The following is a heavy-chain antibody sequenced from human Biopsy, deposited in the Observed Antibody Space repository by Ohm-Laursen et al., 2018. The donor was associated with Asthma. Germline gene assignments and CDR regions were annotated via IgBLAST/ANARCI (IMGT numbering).Heavy chain of an antibody. J-gene: IGHJ4*02. CDR2: IYSGGTS. CDR1: GFAVSRDH. V-gene: IGHV3-53*01. Sequence: LSLACAASGFAVSRDHMFWVRQAPGKGLEWVSVIYSGGTSHTADSVRGRFTISRDYSKNTLYLQMHSLRAEDTAVYYCARGDSSNWSHYYFDYWGQGTLVTVSS. D-gene: IGHD3-22*01. CDR3: ARGDSSNWSHYYFDY.